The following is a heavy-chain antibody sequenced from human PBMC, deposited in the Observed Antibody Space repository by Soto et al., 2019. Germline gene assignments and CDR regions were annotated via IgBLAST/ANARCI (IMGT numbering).Heavy chain of an antibody. V-gene: IGHV4-31*11. J-gene: IGHJ4*02. CDR3: ASGVVVTGNFDY. CDR2: IYYSGSA. CDR1: GGSFNSSGYF. D-gene: IGHD3-22*01. Sequence: QVQLQESGPGLVKPSQTLSLTCAVSGGSFNSSGYFWNWIRQHPGKGLEWIGYIYYSGSAFYNPSLKSRVDISVDTSKNQFSLKVSSLTAADTAVYYCASGVVVTGNFDYWGQGTLVTVSS.